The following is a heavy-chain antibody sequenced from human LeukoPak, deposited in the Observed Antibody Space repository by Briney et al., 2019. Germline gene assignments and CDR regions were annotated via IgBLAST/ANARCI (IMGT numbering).Heavy chain of an antibody. CDR1: GFTFSDYY. V-gene: IGHV3-23*01. CDR3: AKDYPQMVRGVMGPKGNRYFDY. D-gene: IGHD3-10*01. CDR2: ISGSGGST. J-gene: IGHJ4*02. Sequence: GGSLRLSCAASGFTFSDYYMSWIRQAPGKGLEWVSAISGSGGSTYYADSVKGRFTISRDNSKNTLYLQMNSLRAEDTAVYYCAKDYPQMVRGVMGPKGNRYFDYWGQGTLVTVSS.